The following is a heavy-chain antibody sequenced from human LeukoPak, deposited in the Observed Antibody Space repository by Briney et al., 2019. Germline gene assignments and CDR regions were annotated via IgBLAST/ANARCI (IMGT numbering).Heavy chain of an antibody. CDR1: GGTFSSYA. CDR3: ARAHYGSGSYSDY. Sequence: SVKVSCKASGGTFSSYAISWVRQAPGQGLEWMGRIIPILGIANYAQKFQGRVTITADKSTSTAYMELSSLRSEDTAVYYCARAHYGSGSYSDYWGQGTLATVSS. J-gene: IGHJ4*02. D-gene: IGHD3-10*01. CDR2: IIPILGIA. V-gene: IGHV1-69*04.